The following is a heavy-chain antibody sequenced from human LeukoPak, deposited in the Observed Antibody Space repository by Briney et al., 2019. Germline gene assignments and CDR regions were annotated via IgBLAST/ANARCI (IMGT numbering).Heavy chain of an antibody. CDR2: ILPIFDTT. CDR3: ARGAYDYVWGSYRSIGYYFDY. D-gene: IGHD3-16*02. CDR1: GGTFNNYA. V-gene: IGHV1-69*01. Sequence: ASVKVSCKAPGGTFNNYAISWVRQAPGQGLEWMGGILPIFDTTNYAQRFQGRLTMTADESTSTAYMELSSLRSEDTAVYYCARGAYDYVWGSYRSIGYYFDYWGQGTLVTVSS. J-gene: IGHJ4*02.